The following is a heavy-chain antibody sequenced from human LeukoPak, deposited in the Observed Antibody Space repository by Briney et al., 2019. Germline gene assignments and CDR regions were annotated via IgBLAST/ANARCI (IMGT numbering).Heavy chain of an antibody. J-gene: IGHJ4*02. D-gene: IGHD5-12*01. CDR3: VRYSGDADY. CDR1: GFTFGDHA. V-gene: IGHV3-49*03. CDR2: IRSKVYGCTT. Sequence: GGSLRLSCTASGFTFGDHAMSWFRQAPGKGLEWVGFIRSKVYGCTTEYAASVKGRFTISRDDSKSIAYLQMNSLKTEDTAVYYCVRYSGDADYWGQGTLVTVSS.